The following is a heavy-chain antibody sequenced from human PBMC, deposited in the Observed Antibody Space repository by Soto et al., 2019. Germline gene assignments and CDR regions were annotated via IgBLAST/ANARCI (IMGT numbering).Heavy chain of an antibody. Sequence: PGGSLRLSCAASGFTFSSYGMHWVRQAPGKGLEWVAVISYDGSNKYYADSVKGRFTISRDNSKNTLYLQMNSLRAEDTAVYYCAKSGGATTFDPWGQGTLVTVSS. CDR1: GFTFSSYG. J-gene: IGHJ5*02. V-gene: IGHV3-30*18. D-gene: IGHD1-26*01. CDR2: ISYDGSNK. CDR3: AKSGGATTFDP.